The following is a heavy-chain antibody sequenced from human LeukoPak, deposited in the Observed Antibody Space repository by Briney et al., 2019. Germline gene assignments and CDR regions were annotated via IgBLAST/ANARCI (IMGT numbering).Heavy chain of an antibody. D-gene: IGHD1-7*01. CDR1: GFTFSSYA. CDR2: ISGSGGST. Sequence: PGGSLRLSCAASGFTFSSYAMSWVRQAPGKGLEWVSAISGSGGSTYYADSVKGRFTISRDNSKNTLYLQMNSLRAEDTAVYYCANDLLVELRFYYYYYMDVWGKGTTVTVSS. V-gene: IGHV3-23*01. J-gene: IGHJ6*03. CDR3: ANDLLVELRFYYYYYMDV.